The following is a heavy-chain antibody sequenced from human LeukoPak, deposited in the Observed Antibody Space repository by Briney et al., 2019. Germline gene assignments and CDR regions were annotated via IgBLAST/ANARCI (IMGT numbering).Heavy chain of an antibody. CDR1: GGSISGFY. J-gene: IGHJ4*02. Sequence: SETLSLTCTVSGGSISGFYWGWIRQPPGKGLEWIGFIYYSGSANYNPSLKSRVTMSVDMSKNQFSLKLSSVTAADTAFYYCARDRDSSGWFDYWGQGALVTISS. V-gene: IGHV4-59*01. CDR3: ARDRDSSGWFDY. CDR2: IYYSGSA. D-gene: IGHD6-19*01.